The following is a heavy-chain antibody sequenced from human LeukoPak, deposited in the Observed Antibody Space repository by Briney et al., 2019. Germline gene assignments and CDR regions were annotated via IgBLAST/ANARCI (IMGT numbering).Heavy chain of an antibody. CDR3: ERRAKGDFWSGYYKRDDYYYMDV. V-gene: IGHV3-43D*03. D-gene: IGHD3-3*01. CDR1: GFTFDYYA. CDR2: ISWYGGST. Sequence: GGALRLSCAASGFTFDYYAMHWVRQAPGKGLEWVSLISWYGGSTYEADSVKVRVTISSDNAKNSLYLQMNSLRAEDTAVYYCERRAKGDFWSGYYKRDDYYYMDVWGKGTPVTVSS. J-gene: IGHJ6*03.